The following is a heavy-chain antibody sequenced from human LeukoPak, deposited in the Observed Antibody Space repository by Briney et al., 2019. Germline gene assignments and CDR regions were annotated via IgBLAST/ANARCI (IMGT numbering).Heavy chain of an antibody. CDR3: AKVAAAGINAFDI. J-gene: IGHJ3*02. Sequence: GGSLRLSCAASGFTFDDYAMHWVRQAPGKGLEWVSGISWNSGSIGYADSVKGRFTISRDNAKNSLYLQMNSLRAEDTALYYCAKVAAAGINAFDIWGQGTMVTVSS. D-gene: IGHD6-13*01. CDR2: ISWNSGSI. CDR1: GFTFDDYA. V-gene: IGHV3-9*01.